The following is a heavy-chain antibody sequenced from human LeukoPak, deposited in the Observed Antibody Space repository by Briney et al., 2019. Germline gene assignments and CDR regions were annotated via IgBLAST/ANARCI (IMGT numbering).Heavy chain of an antibody. J-gene: IGHJ5*02. D-gene: IGHD6-19*01. V-gene: IGHV4-59*11. Sequence: SETLSLTCTVSGGSISSHYWSWIRQPPGKGLEWIGYTYYSGSTNYNPSLKSRVTISVDTSKNQFSLKLSSVTAADTAVYYCARDSGYRGSSGWYNWFDPWGQGTLVTVSS. CDR3: ARDSGYRGSSGWYNWFDP. CDR1: GGSISSHY. CDR2: TYYSGST.